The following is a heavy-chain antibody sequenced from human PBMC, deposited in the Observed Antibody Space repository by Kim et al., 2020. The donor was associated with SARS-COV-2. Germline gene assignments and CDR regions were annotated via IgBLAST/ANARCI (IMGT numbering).Heavy chain of an antibody. D-gene: IGHD3-16*01. V-gene: IGHV4-59*09. CDR2: GST. Sequence: GSTDYNPSLKSRVTLSIDTTNKQVSLRLTSVTPADTAMYYCVRGEDMMLAWGQGTLVTVSS. J-gene: IGHJ5*02. CDR3: VRGEDMMLA.